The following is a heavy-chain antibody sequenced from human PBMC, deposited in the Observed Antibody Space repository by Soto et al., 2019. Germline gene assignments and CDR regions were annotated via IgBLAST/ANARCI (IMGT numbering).Heavy chain of an antibody. CDR2: IYYTGST. CDR1: GGSTRSLTYF. Sequence: SETLSLTCNVSGGSTRSLTYFWGWIRQPPGKALEWIGSIYYTGSTYHNPSLKRRLTISVDTSKNQFSLRLSSVTAADTAVYYCARQRGYCSGGSCYRYWYFDLWGRGALVTVSS. V-gene: IGHV4-39*01. D-gene: IGHD2-15*01. CDR3: ARQRGYCSGGSCYRYWYFDL. J-gene: IGHJ2*01.